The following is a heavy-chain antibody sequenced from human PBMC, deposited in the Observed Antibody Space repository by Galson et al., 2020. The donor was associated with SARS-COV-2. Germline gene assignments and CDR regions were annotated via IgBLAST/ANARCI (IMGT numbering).Heavy chain of an antibody. CDR3: AKGLLPGAPGSLGF. CDR1: RVVFRNYV. V-gene: IGHV3-23*01. Sequence: VGSLRLSCAGARVVFRNYVMTLVRPVPEKGLDLVSTIRGSGGRAFYADSVQGRFTVSRDDSENTLFLQMNSLIVDDTAVYYCAKGLLPGAPGSLGFWGLGILVTVSS. J-gene: IGHJ4*02. CDR2: IRGSGGRA. D-gene: IGHD1-26*01.